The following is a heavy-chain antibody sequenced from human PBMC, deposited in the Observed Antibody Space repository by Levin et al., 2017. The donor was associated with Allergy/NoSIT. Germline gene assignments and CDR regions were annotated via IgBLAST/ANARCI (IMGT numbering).Heavy chain of an antibody. V-gene: IGHV3-74*01. Sequence: GGSLRLSCAASGFTFSRYWMHWVRQAPGKGLVWVSRINGDGSSTSYADSVKGRFTISRDNAKNTMYVQMSSLRAEDTALYYCVRDRCGYTFDSWGQGILLT. D-gene: IGHD5-12*01. CDR2: INGDGSST. CDR1: GFTFSRYW. CDR3: VRDRCGYTFDS. J-gene: IGHJ4*02.